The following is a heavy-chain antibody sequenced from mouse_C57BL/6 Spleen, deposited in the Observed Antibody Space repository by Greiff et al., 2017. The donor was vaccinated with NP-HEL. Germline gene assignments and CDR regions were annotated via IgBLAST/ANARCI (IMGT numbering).Heavy chain of an antibody. CDR2: IRLKSDNYAT. D-gene: IGHD1-1*01. J-gene: IGHJ3*01. V-gene: IGHV6-3*01. CDR1: GFTFSNYW. Sequence: DVMLVESGGGLVQPGGSMKLSCVASGFTFSNYWMNWVRQSPEKGLEWVAQIRLKSDNYATHYAESVKGRFTISRDDSKSSVYLQMNNLRAEDTGIYYCTDIYYYGSGFAYWGQGTLVTVSA. CDR3: TDIYYYGSGFAY.